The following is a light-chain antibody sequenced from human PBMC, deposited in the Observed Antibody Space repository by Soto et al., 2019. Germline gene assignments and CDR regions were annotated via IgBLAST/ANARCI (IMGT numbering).Light chain of an antibody. J-gene: IGLJ3*02. CDR2: GNS. Sequence: QSVLTQPPSVSGAPGQRVTISCTGGSSNIGAGYDVHWYRQVPGTAPKLLVYGNSNRPSGISDRFSASKSGSSASLAITGLQAEDEADYYCQSYDTSLRAWVFGGGTKLTVL. CDR1: SSNIGAGYD. CDR3: QSYDTSLRAWV. V-gene: IGLV1-40*01.